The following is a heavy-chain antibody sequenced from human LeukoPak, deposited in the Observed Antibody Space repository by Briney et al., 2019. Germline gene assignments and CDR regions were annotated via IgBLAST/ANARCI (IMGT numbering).Heavy chain of an antibody. CDR3: ARIDITMVRGAAKAGMDV. J-gene: IGHJ6*04. CDR2: INHSGST. Sequence: SETLSLTCAVYGGSFSGYYWSWIRQPPGKGLEWIGEINHSGSTNYNPSLKSRVTISVDTSKNQFSLKLSSVTAADTAVYYCARIDITMVRGAAKAGMDVWGKGPRSPSPQ. V-gene: IGHV4-34*01. CDR1: GGSFSGYY. D-gene: IGHD3-10*01.